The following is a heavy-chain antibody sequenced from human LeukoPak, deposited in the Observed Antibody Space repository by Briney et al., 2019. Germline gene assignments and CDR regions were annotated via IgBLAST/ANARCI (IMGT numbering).Heavy chain of an antibody. J-gene: IGHJ4*02. V-gene: IGHV1-69*13. CDR1: GGTFSSYA. D-gene: IGHD6-19*01. CDR2: IIPIFGTA. Sequence: AAVTVSCKASGGTFSSYAISWVRQAPGQGLEWMGGIIPIFGTANYAQKFQGRVTITADESTSTAYMELSSLRSEDTAVYYCARDHSSGLNYFDYWGQGTLVTVSS. CDR3: ARDHSSGLNYFDY.